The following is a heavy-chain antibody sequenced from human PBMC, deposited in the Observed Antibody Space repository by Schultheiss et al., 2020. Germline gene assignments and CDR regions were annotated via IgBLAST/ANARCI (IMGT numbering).Heavy chain of an antibody. CDR3: ARDDDSYIEY. CDR1: GGSFSGYY. Sequence: SETLSLTCAVYGGSFSGYYWSWIRQPPGKGLEWIGRIYTSGSTNYNPSLKSRVSISVDTSKNHFSLKLSSVTAADTALYYCARDDDSYIEYWGQGTLVTVSS. CDR2: IYTSGST. J-gene: IGHJ4*02. V-gene: IGHV4-59*10. D-gene: IGHD3-16*01.